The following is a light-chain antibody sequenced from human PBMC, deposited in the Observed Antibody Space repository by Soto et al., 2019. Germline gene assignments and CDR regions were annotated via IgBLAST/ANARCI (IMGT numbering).Light chain of an antibody. Sequence: QSVLTQPPSASGSPGQSVTLSCTGTSSDVGGYNYVSWYQQHPGKAPKLMIYEVSKRPSGVPDRFSGSKPGNTASLTVSGLQAEDEADYYCNSYAGRNTLYVFGTGTKVTVL. CDR3: NSYAGRNTLYV. J-gene: IGLJ1*01. V-gene: IGLV2-8*01. CDR2: EVS. CDR1: SSDVGGYNY.